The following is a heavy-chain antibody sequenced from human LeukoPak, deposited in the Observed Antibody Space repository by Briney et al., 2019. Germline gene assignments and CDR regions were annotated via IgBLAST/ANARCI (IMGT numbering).Heavy chain of an antibody. V-gene: IGHV5-51*01. J-gene: IGHJ2*01. CDR1: GDSFTSYC. CDR3: ARHGVRAVAGPHWYFDL. Sequence: GESLKSSCEGAGDSFTSYCIGGVRQMPGKGLEWMGIIYPGDSDTRYSPSFQGQVTISADKSISTAYLQWSSLKASDTAMYYCARHGVRAVAGPHWYFDLWGRGTLVTVSS. D-gene: IGHD6-19*01. CDR2: IYPGDSDT.